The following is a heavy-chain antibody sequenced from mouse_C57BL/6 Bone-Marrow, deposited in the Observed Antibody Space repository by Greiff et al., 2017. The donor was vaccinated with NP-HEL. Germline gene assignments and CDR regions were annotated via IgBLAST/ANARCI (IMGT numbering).Heavy chain of an antibody. D-gene: IGHD2-2*01. CDR1: GYTFTDYY. J-gene: IGHJ1*03. CDR2: INPYNGGT. Sequence: VQLQQSGPVLVKPGASVKMSCKASGYTFTDYYMNWVKQSHGKSLEWIGVINPYNGGTSYNQKFKGKATLTVDKSSSTAYMELNSLTSEDSAVYYCARGGVTTWGYFDVWGTGTTVTVSS. CDR3: ARGGVTTWGYFDV. V-gene: IGHV1-19*01.